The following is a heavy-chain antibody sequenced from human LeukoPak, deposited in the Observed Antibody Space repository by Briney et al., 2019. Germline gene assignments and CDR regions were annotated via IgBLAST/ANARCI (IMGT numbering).Heavy chain of an antibody. CDR3: AKDPKRPYCSGGSCHDY. V-gene: IGHV3-23*01. D-gene: IGHD2-15*01. CDR1: GFTFSSYA. J-gene: IGHJ4*02. CDR2: ISGSGGST. Sequence: GGSLRLSCAASGFTFSSYAMSWVRQAPGKGLEWVSAISGSGGSTYYADSVKGRFTISRDNSKNTLYLQMNSLRAEDTAVYHCAKDPKRPYCSGGSCHDYWGQGTLVTVSS.